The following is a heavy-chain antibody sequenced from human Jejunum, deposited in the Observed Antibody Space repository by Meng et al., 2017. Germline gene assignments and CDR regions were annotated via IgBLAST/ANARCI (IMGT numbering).Heavy chain of an antibody. CDR3: ARDTAGFGP. V-gene: IGHV4-39*07. CDR1: GGSISTAGYY. CDR2: IFYSGTT. D-gene: IGHD6-13*01. J-gene: IGHJ5*02. Sequence: QLPLAESGPGSVKPSETLSLPCAVSGGSISTAGYYWGWIRQSPGKGLEWIGSIFYSGTTYYNPSLKSRVTISIDTSKNQFSLKMNSVTAADTAVYYCARDTAGFGPWGQGTLVTVSS.